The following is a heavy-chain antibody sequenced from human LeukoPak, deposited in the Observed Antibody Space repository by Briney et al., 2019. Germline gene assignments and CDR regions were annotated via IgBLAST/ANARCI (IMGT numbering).Heavy chain of an antibody. J-gene: IGHJ5*02. CDR3: AKDPWQQAYNWFDP. CDR1: GFTFSSYW. V-gene: IGHV3-7*01. CDR2: IKPDGSLI. D-gene: IGHD6-13*01. Sequence: GGFLRLSCAASGFTFSSYWMTWVRQGPGKGLEWVANIKPDGSLIYYVDSVKGRFTISRDNAKNSLYLQMNSLRAEDTAVYYCAKDPWQQAYNWFDPWGQGTLVTVSS.